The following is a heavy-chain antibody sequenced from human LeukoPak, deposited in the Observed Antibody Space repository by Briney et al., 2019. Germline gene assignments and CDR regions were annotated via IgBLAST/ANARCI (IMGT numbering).Heavy chain of an antibody. J-gene: IGHJ4*02. CDR3: ARDIVVVTSPGDY. CDR2: IWNDGTNK. D-gene: IGHD2-21*02. V-gene: IGHV3-33*08. CDR1: GFTFSSFG. Sequence: PGRSLRLSCAASGFTFSSFGMHWVRQAPGEGLEWVAVIWNDGTNKYYADSVKGRFTISRDNSKNTLYLQMNSLRAEDTAVYYCARDIVVVTSPGDYWGQGTLVTVSS.